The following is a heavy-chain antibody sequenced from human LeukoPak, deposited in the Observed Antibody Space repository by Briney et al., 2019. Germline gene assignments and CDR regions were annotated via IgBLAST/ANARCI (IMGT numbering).Heavy chain of an antibody. D-gene: IGHD3-10*01. CDR1: GGSISSYY. V-gene: IGHV4-4*07. J-gene: IGHJ6*03. CDR3: ARDQRGSGSYYTTYYYYYMDV. CDR2: IYTSGST. Sequence: PSQTLSLTCTVSGGSISSYYWSWIRQPAGKGLEWIGRIYTSGSTNYNPSLKSRVTMSVDTSKNQFSLMLSSVTAADTAVYYCARDQRGSGSYYTTYYYYYMDVWGKGTTVTVSS.